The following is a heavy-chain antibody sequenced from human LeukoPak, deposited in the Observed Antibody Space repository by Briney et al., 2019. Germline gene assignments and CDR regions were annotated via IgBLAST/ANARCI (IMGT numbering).Heavy chain of an antibody. D-gene: IGHD2-2*01. CDR1: GGSISSGGYY. CDR2: IYHSGST. Sequence: SQTLSLTCTVSGGSISSGGYYWSWIRQPPGKGLEWIGYIYHSGSTYYNPSLKSRVTISVDGSKNQFSLKLSSVTAADTAVYYCARGYCSSTSCYPPHWFDPWGQGTLVTVSS. CDR3: ARGYCSSTSCYPPHWFDP. V-gene: IGHV4-30-2*01. J-gene: IGHJ5*02.